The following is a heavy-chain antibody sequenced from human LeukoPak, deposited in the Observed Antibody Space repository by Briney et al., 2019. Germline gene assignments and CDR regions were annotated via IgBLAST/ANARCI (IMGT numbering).Heavy chain of an antibody. V-gene: IGHV3-23*01. D-gene: IGHD3-22*01. J-gene: IGHJ4*02. CDR3: ARDSGYCDNINCHHFDY. CDR1: GFIFNNYG. CDR2: ISNDGGGT. Sequence: GGSLRLSCTASGFIFNNYGLIWVRQAPGKGLEWVSAISNDGGGTNYADFVKGRFTISRDNAKNSLYLQMNSLRGEDTAVYYCARDSGYCDNINCHHFDYWGQGTLVTVSS.